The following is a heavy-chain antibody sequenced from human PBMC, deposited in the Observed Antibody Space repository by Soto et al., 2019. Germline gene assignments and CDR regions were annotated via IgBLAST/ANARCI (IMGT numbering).Heavy chain of an antibody. CDR3: ARVIGRELSPPPHYYYYGMDV. Sequence: ASVKVSCKASGYTFTSYGISWVRQAPGQGLEWMGWISAYNGNTNYAQKLQGRVTMTTDTSTSTAYMELRSLRSDDTAVYSCARVIGRELSPPPHYYYYGMDVWGQGTTVTVSS. D-gene: IGHD3-16*02. J-gene: IGHJ6*02. CDR2: ISAYNGNT. V-gene: IGHV1-18*01. CDR1: GYTFTSYG.